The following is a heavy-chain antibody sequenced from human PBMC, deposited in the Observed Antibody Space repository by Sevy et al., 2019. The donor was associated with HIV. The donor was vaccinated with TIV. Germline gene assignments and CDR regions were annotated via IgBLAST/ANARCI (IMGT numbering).Heavy chain of an antibody. Sequence: GGSLRLSCAASGFTFSSYWMHWVRQAPGKGLVWVSRINSDGSSTSYADSVKGGFTISRDNAKNTQYLQMNSLRAEDTAVYYCARERYYDFWSGYSKYYYYYGMNVWGQGTTVTVSS. D-gene: IGHD3-3*01. CDR1: GFTFSSYW. CDR3: ARERYYDFWSGYSKYYYYYGMNV. J-gene: IGHJ6*02. CDR2: INSDGSST. V-gene: IGHV3-74*01.